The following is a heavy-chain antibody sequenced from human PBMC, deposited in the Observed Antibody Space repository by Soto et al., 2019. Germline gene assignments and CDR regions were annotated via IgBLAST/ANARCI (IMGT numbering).Heavy chain of an antibody. V-gene: IGHV3-23*01. CDR2: ISGSGGST. J-gene: IGHJ4*02. Sequence: GGSLRLSCAASGFTFSSYAMSWVRQAPGKGLEWVSAISGSGGSTYYADSVKGRFTISRDNSKNTLCLQMNSLRAEDTAVYYCAKDPLRYFDWFPPNYFDYWGQGTLVTVSS. CDR3: AKDPLRYFDWFPPNYFDY. CDR1: GFTFSSYA. D-gene: IGHD3-9*01.